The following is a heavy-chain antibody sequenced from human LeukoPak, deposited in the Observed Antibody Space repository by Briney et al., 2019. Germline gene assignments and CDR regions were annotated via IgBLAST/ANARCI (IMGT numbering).Heavy chain of an antibody. D-gene: IGHD2-15*01. Sequence: ASVTVSCKVSGYTLTELSMHWGRQAPGKGLEWMGGFDPEDGETIYAQKFQGRVTMTEDTSTDTAYMELSSLRSEDTAVYYCATGVVAATPIDYWGQGTLVTVSS. CDR1: GYTLTELS. J-gene: IGHJ4*02. V-gene: IGHV1-24*01. CDR2: FDPEDGET. CDR3: ATGVVAATPIDY.